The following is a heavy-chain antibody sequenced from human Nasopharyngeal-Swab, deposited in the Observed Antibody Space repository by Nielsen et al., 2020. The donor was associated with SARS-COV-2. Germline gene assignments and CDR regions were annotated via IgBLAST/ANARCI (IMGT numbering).Heavy chain of an antibody. J-gene: IGHJ6*02. D-gene: IGHD2-2*01. V-gene: IGHV3-23*01. CDR1: GFTFSTST. CDR2: ITGSGDYT. CDR3: TTDLGVVPAAMRRYYYYGMDV. Sequence: GGSLRLSCAASGFTFSTSTMSWVRQAPGKGLEWVSAITGSGDYTSYADSVKGRFTISRDNSKNTLYLQMNSLRAEDTAVYYCTTDLGVVPAAMRRYYYYGMDVWGQGTTVTVSS.